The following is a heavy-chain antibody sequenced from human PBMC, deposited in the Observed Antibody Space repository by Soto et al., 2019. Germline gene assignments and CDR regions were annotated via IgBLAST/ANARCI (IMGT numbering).Heavy chain of an antibody. CDR2: ISSSSSTI. Sequence: GESLKISCAASGFTFSSYSMNWVRQAPGKGLEWVSYISSSSSTIYYADSVKGRFTISRDNAKNSLYLQMNSLRDEDTAVYYCARGASTYYDFWSGYYLNAFDIWGQGTMVTVSS. D-gene: IGHD3-3*01. V-gene: IGHV3-48*02. CDR3: ARGASTYYDFWSGYYLNAFDI. J-gene: IGHJ3*02. CDR1: GFTFSSYS.